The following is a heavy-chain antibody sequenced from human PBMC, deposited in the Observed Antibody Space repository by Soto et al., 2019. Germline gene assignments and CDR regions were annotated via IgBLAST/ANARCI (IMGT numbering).Heavy chain of an antibody. Sequence: QLLESGPGLVTPSETLSLTCTVSGGSISSSSYYWGWIRQPPGKGLEWIGSIYYSGSTYYNPSLKSRVTISVDTSKNQFSLKLSSVTAADTAVYYCARHTNCSSTSCYLNWFDPWGQGTLVTVSS. CDR2: IYYSGST. CDR1: GGSISSSSYY. V-gene: IGHV4-39*01. D-gene: IGHD2-2*01. CDR3: ARHTNCSSTSCYLNWFDP. J-gene: IGHJ5*02.